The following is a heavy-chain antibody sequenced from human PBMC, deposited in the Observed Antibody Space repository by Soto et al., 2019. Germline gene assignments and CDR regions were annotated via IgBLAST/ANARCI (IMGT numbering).Heavy chain of an antibody. D-gene: IGHD6-6*01. CDR3: ARDYYRGSIAARMVQH. CDR2: IRAYNGNT. V-gene: IGHV1-18*04. J-gene: IGHJ1*01. CDR1: GYTFTSYG. Sequence: QVQLVQSGAEVKKPGASVKVSCKASGYTFTSYGISWVRQAPGQGLEWMGWIRAYNGNTNYAQKLQGRVTMTTDTSTSTAYMELRSLRSDDTAVYYCARDYYRGSIAARMVQHWGQGTLVTVSS.